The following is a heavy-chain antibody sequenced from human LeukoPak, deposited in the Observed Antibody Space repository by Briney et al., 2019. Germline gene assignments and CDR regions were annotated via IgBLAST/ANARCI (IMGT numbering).Heavy chain of an antibody. V-gene: IGHV4-39*01. CDR1: GGSISSSSYY. Sequence: SETLSLTCTVPGGSISSSSYYWGWIRQPPGNGLEWIGSINYSGNTYYNPSLKSRVTISVDTSRNQFSLKLSSVTAADTALYYCARIDPGVLPSTMFDYWGQGTLVTVSS. CDR2: INYSGNT. J-gene: IGHJ4*02. D-gene: IGHD2-2*01. CDR3: ARIDPGVLPSTMFDY.